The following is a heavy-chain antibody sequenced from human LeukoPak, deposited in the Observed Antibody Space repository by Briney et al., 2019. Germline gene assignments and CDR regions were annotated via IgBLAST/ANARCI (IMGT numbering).Heavy chain of an antibody. CDR1: GFTFSSYA. Sequence: PGGSLRLSCAASGFTFSSYAMHWVRQAPGKGLEWVAVTSNDGINKYYSDSVKGRLTMSRDNSKNTLYLQMDSLRAEDTAVYYCARDKVSTEGYSSGWSFDYWGQGTLVTVSS. CDR2: TSNDGINK. J-gene: IGHJ4*02. V-gene: IGHV3-30*04. D-gene: IGHD6-19*01. CDR3: ARDKVSTEGYSSGWSFDY.